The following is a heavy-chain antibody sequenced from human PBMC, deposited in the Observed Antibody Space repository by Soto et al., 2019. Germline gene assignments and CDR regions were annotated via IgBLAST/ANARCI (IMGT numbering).Heavy chain of an antibody. CDR2: IDPSDSYT. J-gene: IGHJ6*02. CDR1: GDSFTSHW. CDR3: ARTSAAGKYYYGMDV. V-gene: IGHV5-10-1*04. D-gene: IGHD6-13*01. Sequence: GAALKISCKGCGDSFTSHWISWVRQMPGKGLEWMGRIDPSDSYTNYSPSLQGQVTISADKSISTAYLQWSSLKASDTAMYYCARTSAAGKYYYGMDVWGQGTTVTVSS.